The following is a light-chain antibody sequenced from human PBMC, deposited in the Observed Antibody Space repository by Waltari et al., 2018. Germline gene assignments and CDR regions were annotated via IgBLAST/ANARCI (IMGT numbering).Light chain of an antibody. J-gene: IGLJ2*01. V-gene: IGLV2-11*01. CDR1: SGDVGGYNY. CDR2: YVN. Sequence: QSALTQPRSVSGSPGQSVTISCTGTSGDVGGYNYVTWYQQHPGKAPKLLIQYVNKRPSGVPDRFSGAKTGNTASLTISGLQADEEADYYCCSNAGSYIFGVFGGRTKLTVL. CDR3: CSNAGSYIFGV.